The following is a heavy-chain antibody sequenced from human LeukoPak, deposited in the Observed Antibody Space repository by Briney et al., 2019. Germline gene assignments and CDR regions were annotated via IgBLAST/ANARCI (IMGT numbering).Heavy chain of an antibody. D-gene: IGHD3-10*02. CDR2: VNGDGNIT. V-gene: IGHV3-74*01. CDR1: GFTFSSFW. J-gene: IGHJ3*02. Sequence: GGSLRLSCAASGFTFSSFWMHWVRQAPGKGLVWLSRVNGDGNITTYADSVRGRFTISRDNAKNTLYLQMNSLRAEDTAVYYCARRGLVPAFDIWGQGTMVSATS. CDR3: ARRGLVPAFDI.